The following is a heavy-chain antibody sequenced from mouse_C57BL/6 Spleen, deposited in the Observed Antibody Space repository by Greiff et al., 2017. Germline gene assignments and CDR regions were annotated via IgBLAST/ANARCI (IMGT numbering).Heavy chain of an antibody. Sequence: VQLQQPGAELVRPGSSVKLSCKASGYTFTSYWMHWVKQRPIQGLEWLGNLDPSDSETHYNQKFKDKATLTVDKSSSTAYMQLSSLTSDDSAVYYCTRYGTVVDWYFDVWGTGTTVTVSS. CDR1: GYTFTSYW. J-gene: IGHJ1*03. V-gene: IGHV1-52*01. CDR3: TRYGTVVDWYFDV. CDR2: LDPSDSET. D-gene: IGHD1-1*01.